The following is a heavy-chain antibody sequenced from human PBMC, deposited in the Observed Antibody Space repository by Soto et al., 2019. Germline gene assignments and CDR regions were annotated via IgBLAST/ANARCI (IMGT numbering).Heavy chain of an antibody. J-gene: IGHJ4*02. Sequence: PGGSLRLSCAASGFTFSSYAMSWVRQAPGKGLEWVSAISGSGGSTYYADSVKGRFTISRDNSKNTLYLQMNSLRAEDTAVYYCAKDPGYYDFWSGYNDWGQGTLVTVSS. CDR3: AKDPGYYDFWSGYND. CDR2: ISGSGGST. D-gene: IGHD3-3*01. CDR1: GFTFSSYA. V-gene: IGHV3-23*01.